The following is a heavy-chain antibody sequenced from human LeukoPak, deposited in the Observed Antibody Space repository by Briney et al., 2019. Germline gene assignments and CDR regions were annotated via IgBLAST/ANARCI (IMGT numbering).Heavy chain of an antibody. CDR2: ISSSSSYI. J-gene: IGHJ4*02. CDR1: GFTFSSYS. D-gene: IGHD3-22*01. CDR3: ARTDASGTMIVVGYTDYYFDY. Sequence: KPGGSLRLSCAASGFTFSSYSMNWVRQAPGKGLEWVSSISSSSSYIYYADSVKGRFTISRDNAKNSLYLQMNRLRAEDTAVYYCARTDASGTMIVVGYTDYYFDYWGQGTLVTVSS. V-gene: IGHV3-21*01.